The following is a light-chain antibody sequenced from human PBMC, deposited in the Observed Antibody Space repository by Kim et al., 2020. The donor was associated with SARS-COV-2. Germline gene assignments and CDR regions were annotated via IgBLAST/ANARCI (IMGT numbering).Light chain of an antibody. Sequence: GQSVTISCTGTSSDVGGYSYVSWYQQHPGKAPKLVIYYVNERAAGVPDRFSGSKSGNTASLTISGLQTEDEADYFCCSYAGSYTLVFGGGTQLTVL. J-gene: IGLJ3*02. CDR2: YVN. CDR1: SSDVGGYSY. CDR3: CSYAGSYTLV. V-gene: IGLV2-11*01.